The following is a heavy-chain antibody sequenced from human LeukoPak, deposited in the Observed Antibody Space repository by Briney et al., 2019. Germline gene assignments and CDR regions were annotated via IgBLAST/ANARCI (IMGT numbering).Heavy chain of an antibody. J-gene: IGHJ4*02. Sequence: GGSLRLSCTASGLTISSNYMNWVRQAPGKGLERVSVIYAGGDTYYADSVRGRFTISRDTSENTLYLQMNSLRAEDTALYYCAGSQWLVNFDYWGQGTLVTVSS. CDR2: IYAGGDT. CDR3: AGSQWLVNFDY. CDR1: GLTISSNY. D-gene: IGHD6-19*01. V-gene: IGHV3-66*01.